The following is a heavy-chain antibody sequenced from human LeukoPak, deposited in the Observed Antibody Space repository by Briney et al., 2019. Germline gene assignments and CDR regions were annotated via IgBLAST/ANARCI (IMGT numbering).Heavy chain of an antibody. CDR1: GFTLANYD. J-gene: IGHJ3*02. V-gene: IGHV1-46*01. CDR3: ARDWREMATSDAFDI. CDR2: INPSGGST. D-gene: IGHD5-24*01. Sequence: ASVKVSCKASGFTLANYDINWVRQAPGQGLEWMGIINPSGGSTSYAQKFQGRVTMTRDTSTSTVYMELSSLRSEDTAVYYCARDWREMATSDAFDIWGQGTMVTVSS.